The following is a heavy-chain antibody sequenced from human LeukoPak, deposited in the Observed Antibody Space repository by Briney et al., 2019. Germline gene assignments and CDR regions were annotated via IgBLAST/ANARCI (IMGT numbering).Heavy chain of an antibody. D-gene: IGHD3-3*01. V-gene: IGHV3-74*01. Sequence: GGSLRLSCAASGFTFSSYWMHWVRQAPGKGLVWVSRINSDGSSTSYADSVKGRFTISRDNAKNTLYLQMSSLRAEDTAVYYCAKRSGGPSPFDYWGQGTLVTVSS. CDR2: INSDGSST. CDR1: GFTFSSYW. CDR3: AKRSGGPSPFDY. J-gene: IGHJ4*02.